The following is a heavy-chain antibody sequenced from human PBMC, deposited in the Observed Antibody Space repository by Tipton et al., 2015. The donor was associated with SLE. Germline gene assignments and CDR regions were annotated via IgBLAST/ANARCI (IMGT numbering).Heavy chain of an antibody. CDR3: ARDSAAAFPNWFDP. CDR2: IKQDGSEK. CDR1: GFTFSSYW. Sequence: SLRLSCAASGFTFSSYWMSWVRQAPGKGLEWVANIKQDGSEKYYVDSVKGRFTISRDNAKNSLYLQMNSLRAEDTAVYYCARDSAAAFPNWFDPWGQGTLVTVSS. J-gene: IGHJ5*02. V-gene: IGHV3-7*01. D-gene: IGHD6-13*01.